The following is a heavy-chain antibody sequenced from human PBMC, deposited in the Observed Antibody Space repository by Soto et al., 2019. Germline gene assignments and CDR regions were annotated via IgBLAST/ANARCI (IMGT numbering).Heavy chain of an antibody. CDR1: GYSFANYV. D-gene: IGHD4-17*01. J-gene: IGHJ2*01. CDR3: ARVGTTVNTDWYFDL. CDR2: INAGNGNT. Sequence: QVQLVQSGAEVRKPGASVKVSCKASGYSFANYVIYWVRQAPGQRLEWMGWINAGNGNTKYSQKFQGRVTITRDTSATTAYMEMSSLRSEDTAVYDCARVGTTVNTDWYFDLWGRGTLVTVSS. V-gene: IGHV1-3*01.